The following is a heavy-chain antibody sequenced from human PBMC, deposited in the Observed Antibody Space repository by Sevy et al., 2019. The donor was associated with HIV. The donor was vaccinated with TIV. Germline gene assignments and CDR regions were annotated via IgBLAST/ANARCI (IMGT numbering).Heavy chain of an antibody. CDR2: LNPNGGGT. J-gene: IGHJ4*02. D-gene: IGHD3-22*01. CDR1: GYTFTGYY. V-gene: IGHV1-2*02. Sequence: ASVKVSCKASGYTFTGYYMHWVRQAPGQGLEWMGWLNPNGGGTNYAQKFQGRVTMTRDTSISTAYMELSRLRSDDTAVYYCARDSYYYDSSGYPIDYWVQGTLVTVSS. CDR3: ARDSYYYDSSGYPIDY.